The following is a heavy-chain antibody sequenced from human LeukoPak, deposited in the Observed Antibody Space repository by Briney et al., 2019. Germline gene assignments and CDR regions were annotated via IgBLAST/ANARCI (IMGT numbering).Heavy chain of an antibody. D-gene: IGHD3-16*02. J-gene: IGHJ4*02. V-gene: IGHV3-23*01. CDR2: ISGSGGSL. CDR3: AKLMGSLDAWGSFRFSFDS. Sequence: GGSLRLSCAASGFTFSSYAMSWARLAPGKGLDWVSTISGSGGSLYYADSVRGRFTISRDNSKNTLYLQMNSLRAEDTAVYYCAKLMGSLDAWGSFRFSFDSWDQGTLVTVSS. CDR1: GFTFSSYA.